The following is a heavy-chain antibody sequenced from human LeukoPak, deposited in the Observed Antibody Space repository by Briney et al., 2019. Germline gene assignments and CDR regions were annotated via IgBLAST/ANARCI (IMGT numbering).Heavy chain of an antibody. CDR2: IEEGGTCP. Sequence: GVSLTLSCTASGFTFSSYAMNWVRQAPGKGLEWFSGIEEGGTCPYGADSVKGRFTIFRENSRNTLYLQMNSLRADDTAVYYCAKDLDYTTYGYYFVYWGQGTLVTVSS. CDR1: GFTFSSYA. D-gene: IGHD4-11*01. CDR3: AKDLDYTTYGYYFVY. J-gene: IGHJ4*02. V-gene: IGHV3-23*03.